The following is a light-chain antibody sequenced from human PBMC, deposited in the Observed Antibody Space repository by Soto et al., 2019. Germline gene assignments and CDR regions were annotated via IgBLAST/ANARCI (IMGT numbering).Light chain of an antibody. CDR3: QSYDSSLSGYV. Sequence: QAVVTQPPSVSAAPGQRVTISCTGSSSNIGAGYEAHWYQQVPGTAPKLLIYENNNRPSGVPDRFSGSKSGTSASLAIPGLQAEDGAEYYCQSYDSSLSGYVFGTGTKVTVL. V-gene: IGLV1-40*01. CDR2: ENN. CDR1: SSNIGAGYE. J-gene: IGLJ1*01.